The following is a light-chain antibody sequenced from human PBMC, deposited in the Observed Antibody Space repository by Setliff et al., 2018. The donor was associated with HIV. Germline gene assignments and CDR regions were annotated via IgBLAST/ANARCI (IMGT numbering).Light chain of an antibody. J-gene: IGLJ1*01. CDR1: SSNIGAGYD. CDR2: ANT. CDR3: QSYDSSPSGYV. Sequence: QSALAQPPSVSGAPGQRVIISCTGSSSNIGAGYDVHWYQQLPGTAPKLLIYANTNRPSGVPDRFSGSKSDTSASLAITGLQAEDETDYYCQSYDSSPSGYVFGTGTRSPS. V-gene: IGLV1-40*01.